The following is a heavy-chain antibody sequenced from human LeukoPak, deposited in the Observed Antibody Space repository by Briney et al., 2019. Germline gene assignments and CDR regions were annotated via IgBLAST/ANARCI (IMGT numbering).Heavy chain of an antibody. CDR2: IYSGGST. D-gene: IGHD3-22*01. J-gene: IGHJ3*01. CDR3: ATFRNYGSSGYAFDAFDF. Sequence: GGSLRLSCAASGFPVSSNYMSWVGTAPGKGLEWVSVIYSGGSTYYADSVKGRFTISRDNSKNTLYLQMNSLRAEDTAVYYCATFRNYGSSGYAFDAFDFWGQGTMVTVSS. CDR1: GFPVSSNY. V-gene: IGHV3-53*01.